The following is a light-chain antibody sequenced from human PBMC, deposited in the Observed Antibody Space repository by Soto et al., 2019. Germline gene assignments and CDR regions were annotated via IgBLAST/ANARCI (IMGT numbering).Light chain of an antibody. Sequence: IGVTQSPGTLSLSRGQRATLPSRASQSVSNNYLAWYQQKPGQAPRLLIYGASNRATGIPDRFSGSGSGTDFTLTISRLETEDFAVYYCQQYGSSGTFGQGTKVDI. CDR2: GAS. J-gene: IGKJ1*01. CDR1: QSVSNNY. V-gene: IGKV3-20*01. CDR3: QQYGSSGT.